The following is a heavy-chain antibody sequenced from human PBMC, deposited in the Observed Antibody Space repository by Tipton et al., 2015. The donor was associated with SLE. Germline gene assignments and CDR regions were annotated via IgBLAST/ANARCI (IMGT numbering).Heavy chain of an antibody. D-gene: IGHD3-3*01. CDR2: IYTSGST. J-gene: IGHJ4*02. Sequence: TLSLTCTVSGGSISSYYWSWIRQPAGKGLEWIGRIYTSGSTNYNPSLKSRVTMSVDTSKNQFSLKLSSVTAADTAVYYCASHFTIFGVVIEDWGQGTLVTVSS. CDR1: GGSISSYY. V-gene: IGHV4-4*07. CDR3: ASHFTIFGVVIED.